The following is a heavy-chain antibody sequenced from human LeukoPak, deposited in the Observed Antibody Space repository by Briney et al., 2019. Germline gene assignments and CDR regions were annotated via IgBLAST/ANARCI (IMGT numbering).Heavy chain of an antibody. CDR3: ARGRRGSRDIYY. CDR1: GGSFSGYY. J-gene: IGHJ4*02. D-gene: IGHD3-16*01. V-gene: IGHV4-34*01. CDR2: INHSGST. Sequence: SETLSLTCAVYGGSFSGYYWSGIRQPPGKGLEWIGEINHSGSTNYNPSLKSRVTISVDTSKNQFSLKLTSVTAADTGVYYCARGRRGSRDIYYWGQGTLVTVSS.